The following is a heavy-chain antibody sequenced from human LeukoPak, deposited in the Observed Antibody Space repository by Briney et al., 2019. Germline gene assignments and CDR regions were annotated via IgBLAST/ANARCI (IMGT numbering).Heavy chain of an antibody. D-gene: IGHD6-13*01. CDR3: AKEGPGYSRNYYFDY. CDR2: ISYDGSNK. Sequence: GGSLRLSCAASGFTFSSYGMHWVRQAPGKGLEWVAVISYDGSNKYYADSVKGRFTISRDNFKNTLYLQMNSLRAEDTAVYYCAKEGPGYSRNYYFDYWGQGTLVTVSS. J-gene: IGHJ4*02. CDR1: GFTFSSYG. V-gene: IGHV3-30*18.